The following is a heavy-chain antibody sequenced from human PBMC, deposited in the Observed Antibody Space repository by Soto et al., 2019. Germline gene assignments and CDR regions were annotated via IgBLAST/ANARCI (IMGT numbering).Heavy chain of an antibody. CDR1: GYTFTSND. CDR2: MNPNRGNT. CDR3: ASLPGAAAGTPY. V-gene: IGHV1-8*01. D-gene: IGHD6-13*01. J-gene: IGHJ4*02. Sequence: QVQLVQSGAEVKKPGASVKVSCKASGYTFTSNDINWGRQATGQGLEWRGWMNPNRGNTGYAQKFQGRVTMTRKTSISTAYMELSSLRSEDTAVYYCASLPGAAAGTPYWGQGTLVTVSS.